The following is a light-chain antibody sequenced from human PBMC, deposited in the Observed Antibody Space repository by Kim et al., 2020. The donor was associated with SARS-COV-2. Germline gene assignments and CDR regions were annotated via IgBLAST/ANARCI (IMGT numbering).Light chain of an antibody. CDR1: QSISTN. V-gene: IGKV3-15*01. Sequence: EIVMTQSPATLSVSPGERATLSCRASQSISTNLAWYQQKPGQTPRLLIFGASTRATDISARFTGSGSGTEFTLTISSLQSGDFAVYYCQQHHARPPTFGQGTKLEI. CDR2: GAS. CDR3: QQHHARPPT. J-gene: IGKJ2*01.